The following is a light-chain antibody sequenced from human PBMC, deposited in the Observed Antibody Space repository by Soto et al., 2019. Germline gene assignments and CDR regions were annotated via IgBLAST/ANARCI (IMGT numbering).Light chain of an antibody. CDR2: GAS. Sequence: EIVLTQSPGTLSLSPGETATLSCRASQTVNSDYLAWFQQRPGQAPRLLIYGASSRATGIPDRFSGSGSGTEFTLTISRLEPEDFAVFYCQQYGSSPRTFGQGTKVDI. V-gene: IGKV3-20*01. CDR3: QQYGSSPRT. CDR1: QTVNSDY. J-gene: IGKJ1*01.